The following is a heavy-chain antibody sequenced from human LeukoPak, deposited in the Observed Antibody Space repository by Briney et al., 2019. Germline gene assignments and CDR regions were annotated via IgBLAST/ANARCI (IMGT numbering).Heavy chain of an antibody. CDR1: GGSFSGYY. CDR3: ARGGYGYAPSDY. CDR2: INHSGST. V-gene: IGHV4-34*01. J-gene: IGHJ4*02. Sequence: PSETLSLTCAVYGGSFSGYYWSWIRQPSGKGLEWIGEINHSGSTNYNPSLKSRVTISVDTSKNQFSLKLSSVTAADTAVYYCARGGYGYAPSDYWGQGTLVTVSS. D-gene: IGHD5-18*01.